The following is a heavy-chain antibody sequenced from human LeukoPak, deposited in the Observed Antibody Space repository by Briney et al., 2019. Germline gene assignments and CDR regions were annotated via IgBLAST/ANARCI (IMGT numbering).Heavy chain of an antibody. CDR3: ARAKVQYYGSGSPFDY. J-gene: IGHJ4*02. Sequence: EASVKVSCKASGYTFTSYYMHWVRQAPGQGLEWMGIINPSGGSTSYAQKFQGRVTITADKSTSTAYMELSSLRSEDTAVYYCARAKVQYYGSGSPFDYWGQGTLVTVSS. CDR1: GYTFTSYY. V-gene: IGHV1-46*01. CDR2: INPSGGST. D-gene: IGHD3-10*01.